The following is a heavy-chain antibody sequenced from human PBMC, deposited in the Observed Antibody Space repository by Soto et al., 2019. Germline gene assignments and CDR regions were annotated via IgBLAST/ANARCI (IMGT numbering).Heavy chain of an antibody. CDR2: IYPGDSNT. CDR1: GYSFTSYW. V-gene: IGHV5-51*01. D-gene: IGHD3-3*01. J-gene: IGHJ6*02. Sequence: PGESLEISCKGSGYSFTSYWIGWVRQMPGKGLEWMGIIYPGDSNTRYSPSLQGQVTISVDKSISTAYLQWSSLKATDTAMYYCARHAYDFWSGHPNPRYYYGMDVWGQGTTVTVSS. CDR3: ARHAYDFWSGHPNPRYYYGMDV.